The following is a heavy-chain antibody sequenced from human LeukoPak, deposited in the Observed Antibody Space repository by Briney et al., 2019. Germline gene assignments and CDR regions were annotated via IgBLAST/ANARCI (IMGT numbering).Heavy chain of an antibody. Sequence: SETLSLTCAVYGGSLSGYYWSWIRQPPGKGLEWIGEINHSGSTNYNPSLKSRVTISVDTSKNQFSLKLSSVTAADTAVYYCARGKRRVVSGSAFDIWGQGTMVTVSS. D-gene: IGHD2-15*01. CDR1: GGSLSGYY. CDR2: INHSGST. J-gene: IGHJ3*02. V-gene: IGHV4-34*01. CDR3: ARGKRRVVSGSAFDI.